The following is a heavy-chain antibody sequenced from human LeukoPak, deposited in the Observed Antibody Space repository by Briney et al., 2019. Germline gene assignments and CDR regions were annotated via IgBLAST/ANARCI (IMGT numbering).Heavy chain of an antibody. V-gene: IGHV4-34*01. CDR2: INHSGST. J-gene: IGHJ4*02. CDR1: GGSFSGYY. CDR3: ARSSRRGSSGSYFDY. Sequence: SETLSLTCAVYGGSFSGYYWSWIRQPPGKGLEWIGEINHSGSTNYNPSLKSRVTISVDTSKNQFSLKLSSVTAADTAVYYCARSSRRGSSGSYFDYWGQGTLVTVSS. D-gene: IGHD6-19*01.